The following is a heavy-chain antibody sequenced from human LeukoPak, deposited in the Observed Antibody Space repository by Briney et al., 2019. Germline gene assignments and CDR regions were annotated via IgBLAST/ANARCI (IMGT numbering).Heavy chain of an antibody. V-gene: IGHV3-21*01. CDR3: ARVYGDSHIDY. J-gene: IGHJ4*02. CDR1: EFTFSSYG. Sequence: PGGTLRLSCAASEFTFSSYGMNWVRQAPGKGLEWVSSISSSSSYIYYADSVKGRFTISRDNAKNSLYLQMNRLRAEDTAVYYCARVYGDSHIDYWGQGTLVTVSS. D-gene: IGHD4-17*01. CDR2: ISSSSSYI.